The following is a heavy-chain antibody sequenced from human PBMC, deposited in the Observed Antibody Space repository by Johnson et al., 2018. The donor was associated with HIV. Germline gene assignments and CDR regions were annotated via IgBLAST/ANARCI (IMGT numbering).Heavy chain of an antibody. D-gene: IGHD3-22*01. CDR2: INWNGGIT. V-gene: IGHV3-20*04. CDR1: GFSFEDYG. J-gene: IGHJ3*02. CDR3: ARTARFFDSSGYSSDGFDI. Sequence: VQLVESGGGLIKPGGSLRLSCAASGFSFEDYGMNWVRQAPGKGLEWVSGINWNGGITAYADSVKGRYTISRDNAKKSLYLQRNSLRAEDTALYYCARTARFFDSSGYSSDGFDIWGQGTMVTVSS.